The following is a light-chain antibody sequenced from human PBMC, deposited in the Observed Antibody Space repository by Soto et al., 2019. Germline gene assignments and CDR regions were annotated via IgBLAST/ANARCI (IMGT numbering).Light chain of an antibody. CDR1: QSVSSSY. CDR3: QQYGSYWT. V-gene: IGKV3-20*01. J-gene: IGKJ1*01. CDR2: RAS. Sequence: ESVLTQSPGTLSLSPGERATLSCRASQSVSSSYLAWYQQKPGQAPRLLIYRASSRATGIPDRFSGSGSGTDFTLTISRLEPEDFAVYYCQQYGSYWTFGQGTKVEIK.